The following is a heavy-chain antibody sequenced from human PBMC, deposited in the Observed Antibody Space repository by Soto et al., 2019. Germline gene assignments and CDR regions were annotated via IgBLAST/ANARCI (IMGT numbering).Heavy chain of an antibody. V-gene: IGHV2-5*02. Sequence: TLSLTCLVSGGSISSYYWSWIRQPPGKALEWLALIYWDDDKRYSPSLKSRLTITKDTSKNQVVLTMTNMDPVDTATYYCAHSHYYGSGSYSYDWFDPWGQGTLVTVSS. CDR3: AHSHYYGSGSYSYDWFDP. CDR1: GGSISSYYWS. J-gene: IGHJ5*02. D-gene: IGHD3-10*01. CDR2: IYWDDDK.